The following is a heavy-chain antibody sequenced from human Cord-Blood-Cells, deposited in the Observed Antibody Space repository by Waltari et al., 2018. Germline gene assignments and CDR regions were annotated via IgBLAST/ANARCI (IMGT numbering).Heavy chain of an antibody. J-gene: IGHJ2*01. Sequence: QVQLQQCGAGLLTPSETLSLTCTVDCGSFSGYYWRWFRQPPGKGLAWIGEINHSGSTNYNPSLKSRVTISVDTSKNQFSLKLSSVTAADTAVYYCARGRLRDIVVVVAAVDWYFDLWGRGTLVTVSS. D-gene: IGHD2-15*01. V-gene: IGHV4-34*01. CDR3: ARGRLRDIVVVVAAVDWYFDL. CDR2: INHSGST. CDR1: CGSFSGYY.